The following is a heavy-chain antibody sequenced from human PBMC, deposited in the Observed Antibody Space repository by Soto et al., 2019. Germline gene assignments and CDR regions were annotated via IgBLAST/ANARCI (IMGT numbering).Heavy chain of an antibody. CDR3: VRERAPFDAFDV. CDR2: IWVDGINK. V-gene: IGHV3-33*01. Sequence: GRSLRLSCAAFGFTFSTYGMHLVRQAPGTGLEWVTVIWVDGINKYYADSVKGRFTISRDNSKNTLYLRMDGLRAEDTAVYYCVRERAPFDAFDVWGQGTMVTVSS. J-gene: IGHJ3*01. CDR1: GFTFSTYG.